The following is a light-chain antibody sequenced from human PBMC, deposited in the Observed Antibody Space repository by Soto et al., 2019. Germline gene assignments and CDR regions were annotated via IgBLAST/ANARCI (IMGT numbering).Light chain of an antibody. J-gene: IGKJ1*01. CDR3: QQYGSSPRGT. CDR2: GAS. CDR1: QSVSSSY. Sequence: EIVLTQSPGTLSLSPGERATLSCRASQSVSSSYLAWYQQKPGQAPRLLIYGASSRATGIPDRFSGSGSGTDFPLTIRRLEPEDFAVYYCQQYGSSPRGTFGQGTKVEIK. V-gene: IGKV3-20*01.